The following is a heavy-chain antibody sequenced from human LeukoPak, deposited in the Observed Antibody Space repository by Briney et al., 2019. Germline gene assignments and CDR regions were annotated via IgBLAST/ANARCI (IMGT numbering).Heavy chain of an antibody. CDR2: ISGSGGST. Sequence: GGSLRLSCAASGFTFSSYAMSWVRQAPGKGLEWVSAISGSGGSTYYADSVKGRFTISRDNSKNTLYLQMNSLRAEDTAVYYCANDSPGYSSSWPRIFDYWGQGTLVTASS. CDR1: GFTFSSYA. CDR3: ANDSPGYSSSWPRIFDY. D-gene: IGHD6-13*01. V-gene: IGHV3-23*01. J-gene: IGHJ4*02.